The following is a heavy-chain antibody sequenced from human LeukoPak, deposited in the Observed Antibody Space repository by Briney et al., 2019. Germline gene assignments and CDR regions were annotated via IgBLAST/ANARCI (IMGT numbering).Heavy chain of an antibody. D-gene: IGHD1-26*01. CDR2: IYHSGST. V-gene: IGHV4-38-2*02. Sequence: PSETLSLTCAVSGYSISSGYYWGWIRQPPGKGLERIGSIYHSGSTYYNPSLKSRVTISVDTSKNQFSLKLSSVTAADTAVYYCARDSKAEVGATSGFDYWGQGTLVTVSS. J-gene: IGHJ4*02. CDR3: ARDSKAEVGATSGFDY. CDR1: GYSISSGYY.